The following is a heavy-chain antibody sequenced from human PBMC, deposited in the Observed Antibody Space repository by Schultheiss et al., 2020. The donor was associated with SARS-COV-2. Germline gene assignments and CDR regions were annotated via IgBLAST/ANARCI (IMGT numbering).Heavy chain of an antibody. J-gene: IGHJ6*02. V-gene: IGHV1-69*13. CDR2: IIPIFGTA. CDR3: ARGATVTTRPYYYYGMDV. D-gene: IGHD4-11*01. CDR1: GGTFSSYA. Sequence: SVKVSCKASGGTFSSYAISWVRQAPGQGLEWMGGIIPIFGTANYAQMLQGRVTITADESTSTTYMELSSLRSEDTAVYYCARGATVTTRPYYYYGMDVWGQGTTVTVSS.